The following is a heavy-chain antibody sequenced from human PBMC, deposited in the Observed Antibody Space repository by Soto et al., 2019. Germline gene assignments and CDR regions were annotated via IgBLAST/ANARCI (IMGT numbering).Heavy chain of an antibody. CDR1: GFTFSSYA. Sequence: QVQLVESGGGVVQPGRSLRLSCAASGFTFSSYAMHWVRQAPGKGLEWVAVISYDGSNKYYADSVKGRFTISRDNSKNTLYLQMNSLRAEDTAVYYCARGGSYLDAFDIWGQGTMVPVSS. J-gene: IGHJ3*02. V-gene: IGHV3-30-3*01. CDR2: ISYDGSNK. D-gene: IGHD1-26*01. CDR3: ARGGSYLDAFDI.